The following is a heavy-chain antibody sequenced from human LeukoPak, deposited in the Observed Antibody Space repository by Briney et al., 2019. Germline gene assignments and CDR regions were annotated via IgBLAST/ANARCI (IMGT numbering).Heavy chain of an antibody. CDR1: GFTFSSYG. CDR2: ISSSNSYI. D-gene: IGHD3-10*01. Sequence: GGSLRLSCAASGFTFSSYGMHWVRQAPGKGLEWVSSISSSNSYIYYADSVKGRFTISRDNAKNSLYLQMNSLRAEDTAVYYCARGVGGFENWFDPWGQGTLVTVSS. V-gene: IGHV3-21*01. CDR3: ARGVGGFENWFDP. J-gene: IGHJ5*02.